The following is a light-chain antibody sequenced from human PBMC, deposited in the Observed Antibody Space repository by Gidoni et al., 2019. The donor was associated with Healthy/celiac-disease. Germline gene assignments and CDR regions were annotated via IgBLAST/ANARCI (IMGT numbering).Light chain of an antibody. CDR2: DAS. Sequence: EIVLTQSPATLSLSPGERATLSCRASQSVRSYLAWYQQTPGQAPRLLIYDASNRATGIPARFSGSGSGTDFTLTISSLEPEDFAVYYCQQRSNWRLTFXGXTKVEIK. V-gene: IGKV3-11*01. CDR3: QQRSNWRLT. J-gene: IGKJ4*01. CDR1: QSVRSY.